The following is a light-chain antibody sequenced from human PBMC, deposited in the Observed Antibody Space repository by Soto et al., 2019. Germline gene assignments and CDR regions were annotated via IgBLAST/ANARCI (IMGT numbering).Light chain of an antibody. CDR2: GAS. V-gene: IGKV3-20*01. CDR1: QSVSIL. Sequence: EVVLKQSPATLSVSPGGRATLSCRASQSVSILLAWYQQKPGQAPRLFIYGASSRATGIPDRFSGSGSGTDFTLTIGRLEPEDFAVYYCQQYGTLPITFGQGTRLENK. J-gene: IGKJ5*01. CDR3: QQYGTLPIT.